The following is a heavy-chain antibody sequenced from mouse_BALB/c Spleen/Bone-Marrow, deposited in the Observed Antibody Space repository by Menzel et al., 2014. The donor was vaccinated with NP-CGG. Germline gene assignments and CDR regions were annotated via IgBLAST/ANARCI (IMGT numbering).Heavy chain of an antibody. J-gene: IGHJ2*01. CDR3: TRYGNYYFDY. Sequence: QVQLKQSGAELVKPGASVKLSCKASGYTFTSYYMYWVKQRPRQGLEWIGEINPSNGGTNFNEKFKSKATLTVDKSSSTAYMQLSSLTSEDSAVYYCTRYGNYYFDYWGQGTTLTVSS. CDR1: GYTFTSYY. CDR2: INPSNGGT. V-gene: IGHV1S81*02. D-gene: IGHD2-1*01.